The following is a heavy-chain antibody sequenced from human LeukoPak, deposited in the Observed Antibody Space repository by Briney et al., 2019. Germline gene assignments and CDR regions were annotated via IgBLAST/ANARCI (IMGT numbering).Heavy chain of an antibody. D-gene: IGHD3-16*01. J-gene: IGHJ3*02. CDR1: GGTLSSYA. CDR2: IIPIFGTA. Sequence: SVTVSCMASGGTLSSYAISWVRPAPGQGLAWMGGIIPIFGTANYAQKFQGRVTITTDEPTSTAYMELSSLRSEDTAVYYCARAYRGYDAFDIWGQGTMVTVSS. CDR3: ARAYRGYDAFDI. V-gene: IGHV1-69*05.